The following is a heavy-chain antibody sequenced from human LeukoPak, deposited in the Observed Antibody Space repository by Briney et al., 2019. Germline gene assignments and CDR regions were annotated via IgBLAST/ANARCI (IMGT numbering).Heavy chain of an antibody. CDR3: AKTMTTVTTYLDY. D-gene: IGHD4-17*01. CDR1: GFTFSSYG. V-gene: IGHV3-30*18. CDR2: ISYDGSNK. Sequence: PGGSLRPSCAAYGFTFSSYGMHWVRQAPGKGLEGVAVISYDGSNKYYADSVKGRFTISRDNSKNTLYLQMNSLRAEDTAVYYCAKTMTTVTTYLDYWGQGTLVTVSS. J-gene: IGHJ4*02.